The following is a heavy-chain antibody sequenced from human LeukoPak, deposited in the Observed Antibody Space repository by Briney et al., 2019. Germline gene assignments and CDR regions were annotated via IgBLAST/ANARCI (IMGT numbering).Heavy chain of an antibody. CDR2: INPSGGST. D-gene: IGHD3-22*01. CDR1: GYTFTSNY. CDR3: ARDLAYYYDSSGSGYFDY. Sequence: ASVKVSCKAFGYTFTSNYMHWVRQAPGQGLEWMGIINPSGGSTSYAQKFQGRVTMTRDTSTSTVYMELSSLRSEDTAVYYCARDLAYYYDSSGSGYFDYWGQGTLVTVSS. V-gene: IGHV1-46*01. J-gene: IGHJ4*02.